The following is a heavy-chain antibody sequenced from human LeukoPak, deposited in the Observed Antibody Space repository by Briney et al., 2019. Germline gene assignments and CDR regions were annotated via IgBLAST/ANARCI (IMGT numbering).Heavy chain of an antibody. CDR1: GYTFTSYA. D-gene: IGHD6-13*01. V-gene: IGHV7-4-1*02. CDR2: INTNTGNP. Sequence: ASVKVSCKASGYTFTSYAMNWVRQAPGQGLEWMGWINTNTGNPTYAQGFTGRFVFSLDTSASTAYLQISSLKAEDTAVYYCARGNRLAAAGTPYNWFDPWGQGTLVTVSS. CDR3: ARGNRLAAAGTPYNWFDP. J-gene: IGHJ5*02.